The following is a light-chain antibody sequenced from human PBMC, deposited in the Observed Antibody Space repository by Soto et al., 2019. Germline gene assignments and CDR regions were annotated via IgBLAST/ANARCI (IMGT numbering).Light chain of an antibody. CDR1: QSVSSN. V-gene: IGKV3-15*01. CDR3: QQYNNWPPLT. Sequence: EIVMTQSPATLSVSPGERATLSCRASQSVSSNLAWYQQKPGQAPRLLIYGASTRTNGIPARFSGSRSRTEFTLTISSLQSEDFAVYYCQQYNNWPPLTFGGGTKVEIK. CDR2: GAS. J-gene: IGKJ4*01.